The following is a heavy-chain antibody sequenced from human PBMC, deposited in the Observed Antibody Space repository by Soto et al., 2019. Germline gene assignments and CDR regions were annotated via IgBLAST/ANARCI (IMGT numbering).Heavy chain of an antibody. CDR2: IIPIFGTA. CDR3: ATGYCSGGSCYQYYYYYYGMDG. D-gene: IGHD2-15*01. J-gene: IGHJ6*02. CDR1: GGTFSSYA. Sequence: GASVKVSCKASGGTFSSYAISWVRQAPGQGLEWMGGIIPIFGTANYAQKFQGRVTITADESTSTAYMELSSLRSEDTAVYYCATGYCSGGSCYQYYYYYYGMDGWGQGTTVTVSS. V-gene: IGHV1-69*13.